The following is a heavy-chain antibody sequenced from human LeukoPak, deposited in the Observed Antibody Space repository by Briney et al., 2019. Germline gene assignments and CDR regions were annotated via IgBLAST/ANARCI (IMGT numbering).Heavy chain of an antibody. CDR1: GFTFSNYS. CDR2: ISSSSSNI. Sequence: GGSLRLSCAASGFTFSNYSMNLVRQAPGKGLEWVSSISSSSSNIYSAYPVKGRFTISRDNAKNSLYLQMNSLRAEDTAVYYCARDLSPLPPYYYDSRGQAGFDYWGQGTLVTASS. V-gene: IGHV3-21*01. J-gene: IGHJ4*02. CDR3: ARDLSPLPPYYYDSRGQAGFDY. D-gene: IGHD3-22*01.